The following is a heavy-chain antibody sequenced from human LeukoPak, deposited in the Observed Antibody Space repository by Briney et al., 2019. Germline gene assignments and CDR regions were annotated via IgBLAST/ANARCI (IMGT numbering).Heavy chain of an antibody. CDR2: INPSGGST. CDR1: GYTFTSYY. J-gene: IGHJ4*02. V-gene: IGHV1-46*01. Sequence: ASVKVSCKASGYTFTSYYMHWVRQAPGQGLEWMGIINPSGGSTSYAQKFQGRVTMTRDMSTSTVYMELSSLRSEDTAVYYCARDMEEKAEDIVVVVAATEDYWGQGTLVTVSS. CDR3: ARDMEEKAEDIVVVVAATEDY. D-gene: IGHD2-15*01.